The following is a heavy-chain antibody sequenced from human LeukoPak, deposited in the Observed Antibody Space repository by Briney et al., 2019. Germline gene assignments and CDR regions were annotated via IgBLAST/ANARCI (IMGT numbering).Heavy chain of an antibody. CDR2: IYTSGRT. V-gene: IGHV4-4*07. CDR1: GGSISSYY. Sequence: SETLSLTCTVSGGSISSYYWSCIRQPAGKGLEWIGRIYTSGRTNYNPSLKSRVTMSVDTSKKQFSLKLSSVTAAETAVYYCARDPQLGPFDYWGQGTLVTVSS. D-gene: IGHD6-6*01. J-gene: IGHJ4*02. CDR3: ARDPQLGPFDY.